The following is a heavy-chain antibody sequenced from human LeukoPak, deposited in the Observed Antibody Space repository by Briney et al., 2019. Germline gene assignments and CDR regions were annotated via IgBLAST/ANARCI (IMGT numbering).Heavy chain of an antibody. CDR1: GGSISSGSYY. CDR3: ARAPSLGGGVGY. D-gene: IGHD2-15*01. Sequence: PSQTLSLTCTVSGGSISSGSYYWSWIRQPAGKGLEWIGRIYTSGSTNYNPSLKSRVTISVDTSKNQFSLKVSPGTAAETAVYYCARAPSLGGGVGYWGQGTLVTVSS. J-gene: IGHJ4*02. V-gene: IGHV4-61*02. CDR2: IYTSGST.